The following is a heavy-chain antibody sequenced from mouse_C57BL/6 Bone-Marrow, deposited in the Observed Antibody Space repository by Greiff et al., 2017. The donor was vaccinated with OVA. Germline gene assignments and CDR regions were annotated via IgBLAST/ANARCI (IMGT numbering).Heavy chain of an antibody. CDR1: GYTFTCYG. Sequence: QLQQSGAELARPGASVKLSCQASGYTFTCYGISWVKQRTGQGLEWIGEIYPRSGNTYYNEKFKGKATLTADKSSSTAYMELRSLTSEDSAVYFCARSVITTPLDYWGQGKTLTVSA. CDR3: ARSVITTPLDY. D-gene: IGHD1-1*01. CDR2: IYPRSGNT. V-gene: IGHV1-81*01. J-gene: IGHJ2*01.